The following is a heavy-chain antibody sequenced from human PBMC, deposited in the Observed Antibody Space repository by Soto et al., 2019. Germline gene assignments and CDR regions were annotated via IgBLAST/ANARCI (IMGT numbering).Heavy chain of an antibody. V-gene: IGHV1-69-2*01. CDR3: AIIVGATTIDY. CDR1: GYTFTDYY. CDR2: VDPEDGKS. J-gene: IGHJ4*02. D-gene: IGHD1-26*01. Sequence: EVQLVQSGAEVKKPGATVKISCTASGYTFTDYYINWVQQAPGKGLEWMGFVDPEDGKSTYAENFQGRVSITADTSRATAYMALSSLRSEDTAVYFCAIIVGATTIDYWGKGTLVTVSS.